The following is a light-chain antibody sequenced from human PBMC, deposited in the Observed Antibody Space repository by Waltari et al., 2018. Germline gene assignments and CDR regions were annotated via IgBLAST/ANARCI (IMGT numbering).Light chain of an antibody. CDR2: VGTGGIVG. J-gene: IGLJ2*01. Sequence: QPVLIQPPSASAPRGASVPLPCTLTSASSIYRGDWYHHSPRKGPRFVMRVGTGGIVGSKGDGIPDRFSVLGSGLSRDLTIKNIQEEDESDYYCGADHGSGSHFDVVFGGGTKLTVL. CDR3: GADHGSGSHFDVV. CDR1: SASSIYR. V-gene: IGLV9-49*01.